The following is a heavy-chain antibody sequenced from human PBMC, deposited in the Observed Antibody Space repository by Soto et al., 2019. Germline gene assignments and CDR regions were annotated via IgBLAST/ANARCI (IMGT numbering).Heavy chain of an antibody. CDR3: ARVPTVVTTAYYFDY. Sequence: QVQLVESGGGVVQPGRSLRLSCAASGFTFSSYAMHWVRQAPGKGLEWVAVISYDGSNKYYADSVKGRFTISRDNSKNTLYLQMNSLRAEDTALYYCARVPTVVTTAYYFDYWGQGTLVTVPS. D-gene: IGHD4-17*01. V-gene: IGHV3-30-3*01. J-gene: IGHJ4*02. CDR1: GFTFSSYA. CDR2: ISYDGSNK.